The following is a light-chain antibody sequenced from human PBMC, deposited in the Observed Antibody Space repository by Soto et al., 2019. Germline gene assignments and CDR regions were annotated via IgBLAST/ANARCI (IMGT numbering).Light chain of an antibody. CDR3: HQRSNWLT. CDR2: GAS. Sequence: EIVLTQSPGTLSLSPGERATLSCRASQSVGSYLAWYQQKPGQAPRLLIYGASNRATGIPARFSGSGSGTDFTLTISSLEPEDFAVYYCHQRSNWLTFGGGTKVDI. V-gene: IGKV3-11*01. J-gene: IGKJ4*01. CDR1: QSVGSY.